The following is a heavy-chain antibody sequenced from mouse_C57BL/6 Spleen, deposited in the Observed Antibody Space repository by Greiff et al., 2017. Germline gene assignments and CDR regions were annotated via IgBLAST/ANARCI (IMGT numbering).Heavy chain of an antibody. CDR3: AKGHGREAV. J-gene: IGHJ3*01. Sequence: QVQLQQPGAELVMPGASVKLSCKASGYTFTSYWMHWVKQRPGQGLEWVGEIDPSDSYTNYNQKFKGKSTLTVDKSSSTAYMQLSSLTSEDSAVYYCAKGHGREAVWGKGTLVTVSA. V-gene: IGHV1-69*01. CDR1: GYTFTSYW. D-gene: IGHD3-3*01. CDR2: IDPSDSYT.